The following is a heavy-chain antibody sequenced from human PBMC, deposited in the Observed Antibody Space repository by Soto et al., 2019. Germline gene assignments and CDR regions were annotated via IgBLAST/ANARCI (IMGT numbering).Heavy chain of an antibody. CDR2: ISAYNGNT. D-gene: IGHD2-2*01. CDR3: ARAITYLGYCSSTSCYGWFDP. J-gene: IGHJ5*02. Sequence: ASVKVSCKASGYTFTSYGISWVRQAPGQGLEWMGWISAYNGNTNYAQKLQGRVTMTTDTSTSTAYMELRSLRSDDTAVYYCARAITYLGYCSSTSCYGWFDPWGQGTLVTVSS. V-gene: IGHV1-18*01. CDR1: GYTFTSYG.